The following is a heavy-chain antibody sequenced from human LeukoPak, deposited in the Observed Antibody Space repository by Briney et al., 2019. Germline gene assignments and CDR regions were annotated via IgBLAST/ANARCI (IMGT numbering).Heavy chain of an antibody. D-gene: IGHD3-10*01. Sequence: SVKVSCKASGYTFTSYGFSWVRQAPGQGLEWMGGIIPIFGTANYAQKFQGRVTITADESTSTAYMELSSLRSEDTAVYYCARDAVRGVNWGQGTLVTVSS. CDR3: ARDAVRGVN. CDR1: GYTFTSYG. J-gene: IGHJ4*02. CDR2: IIPIFGTA. V-gene: IGHV1-69*13.